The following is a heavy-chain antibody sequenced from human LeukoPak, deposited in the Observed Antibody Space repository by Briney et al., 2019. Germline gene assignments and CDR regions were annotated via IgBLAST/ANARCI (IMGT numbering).Heavy chain of an antibody. D-gene: IGHD6-19*01. CDR1: GGSISSYY. CDR3: ARLEAVAGKSSGMDV. Sequence: SSETLSLTCTVSGGSISSYYWSWIRQPAGKGLEWIGRIYTSGSTNYNPSLKSRVTISVDTSKNQFSLNLSSVTAADTAVYYCARLEAVAGKSSGMDVWGQGTTVTVSS. V-gene: IGHV4-4*07. CDR2: IYTSGST. J-gene: IGHJ6*02.